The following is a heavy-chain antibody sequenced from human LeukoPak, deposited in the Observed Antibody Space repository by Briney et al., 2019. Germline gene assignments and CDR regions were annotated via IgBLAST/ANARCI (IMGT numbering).Heavy chain of an antibody. J-gene: IGHJ4*02. D-gene: IGHD1-26*01. CDR3: VKALVGQTSGY. CDR2: IQYDESDK. V-gene: IGHV3-30*02. Sequence: PGGSLRLSCAASGLTFSTSGMHWVRQAPGKGLEWVAFIQYDESDKYYADSVRGRFTISRDNAKNMIYLQMISLRAEDTAVYYCVKALVGQTSGYWGQGTRVTVST. CDR1: GLTFSTSG.